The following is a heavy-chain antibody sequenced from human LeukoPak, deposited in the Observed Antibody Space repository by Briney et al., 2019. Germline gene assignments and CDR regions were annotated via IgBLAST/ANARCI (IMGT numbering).Heavy chain of an antibody. CDR1: GFTFSSYL. Sequence: GGSLRLSCAASGFTFSSYLMHWVRQAPGKGLVWVSRINSDGSSTSYADSVKGRFTISRDNAKNTLYLQMNSLRAEDTAVYYCARGSYFGVVIYYYMDVWGKGTTVTVSS. CDR3: ARGSYFGVVIYYYMDV. J-gene: IGHJ6*03. V-gene: IGHV3-74*01. D-gene: IGHD3-3*01. CDR2: INSDGSST.